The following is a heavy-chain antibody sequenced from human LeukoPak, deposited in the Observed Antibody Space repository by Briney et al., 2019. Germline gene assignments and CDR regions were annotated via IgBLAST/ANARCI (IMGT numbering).Heavy chain of an antibody. D-gene: IGHD3-9*01. CDR2: ISYDGSNK. V-gene: IGHV3-30*04. J-gene: IGHJ4*02. Sequence: GGSLRLSCAASGFTFSGYAMHWVRQAPGKGLEWVAVISYDGSNKYYADSVKGRFTISRDNSKNTLYLQMNSLRAEDTAVYYCATVLRYFDWLLSGTPYWGYFDYWGQGTLVTVSS. CDR1: GFTFSGYA. CDR3: ATVLRYFDWLLSGTPYWGYFDY.